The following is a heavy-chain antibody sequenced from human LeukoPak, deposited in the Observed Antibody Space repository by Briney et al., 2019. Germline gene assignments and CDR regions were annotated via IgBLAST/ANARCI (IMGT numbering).Heavy chain of an antibody. J-gene: IGHJ4*02. Sequence: GGSLRLSCAAPGFTFRDYYMNWIRQAPGKGLEWVSYISGSHSETKYADSVKGRFTVSRDNAKNSLYLQMNSLRAEDTAIYYCARVRQLVWFDYWGQGTLVTVSS. CDR3: ARVRQLVWFDY. V-gene: IGHV3-11*06. CDR2: ISGSHSET. D-gene: IGHD6-13*01. CDR1: GFTFRDYY.